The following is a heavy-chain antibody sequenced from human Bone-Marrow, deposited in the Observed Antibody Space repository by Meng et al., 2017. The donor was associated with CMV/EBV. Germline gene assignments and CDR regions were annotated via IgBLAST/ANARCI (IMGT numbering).Heavy chain of an antibody. D-gene: IGHD6-19*01. CDR2: ISYDGSNK. CDR1: GFTFSSYA. CDR3: ARGSGLNNWFDP. V-gene: IGHV3-30*04. J-gene: IGHJ5*02. Sequence: GESLKISCAASGFTFSSYAMHWVRQAPGKGLEWVAVISYDGSNKYYADSVKGRSTISRDNSKNTLYLQMNSLRAEDTAVYYCARGSGLNNWFDPWGQGTRVTVSS.